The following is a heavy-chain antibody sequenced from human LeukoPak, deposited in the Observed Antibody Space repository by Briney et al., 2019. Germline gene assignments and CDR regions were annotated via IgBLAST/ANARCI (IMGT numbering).Heavy chain of an antibody. D-gene: IGHD2-15*01. CDR2: IKQDGSEK. CDR1: GFTFSRYW. J-gene: IGHJ4*02. V-gene: IGHV3-7*05. Sequence: GGSLRLSCAASGFTFSRYWMSWVRQAPWKRLEWVANIKQDGSEKYYVDSVKGRFTISRDNAKNSLYLQMNSPRAEDTAVYFCARDLCSGGSCYSYFDYWGQGTLVTVSS. CDR3: ARDLCSGGSCYSYFDY.